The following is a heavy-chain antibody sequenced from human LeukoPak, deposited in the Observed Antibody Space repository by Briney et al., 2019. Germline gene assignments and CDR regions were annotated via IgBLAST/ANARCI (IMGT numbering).Heavy chain of an antibody. CDR2: INTSYGNT. Sequence: ASVKVSCKASGYTFTNYYISWVRQAPGQGLEWMGWINTSYGNTNYAQKFQGRVTMTTNTSTSTAYMELRSLRSDDTAVYYCAREVGRGFDYWGQGTLVTVSS. J-gene: IGHJ4*02. CDR3: AREVGRGFDY. D-gene: IGHD1-26*01. CDR1: GYTFTNYY. V-gene: IGHV1-18*01.